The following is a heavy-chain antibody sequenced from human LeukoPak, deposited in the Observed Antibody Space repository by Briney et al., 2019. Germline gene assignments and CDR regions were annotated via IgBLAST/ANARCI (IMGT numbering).Heavy chain of an antibody. D-gene: IGHD2/OR15-2a*01. CDR1: GYTFNSYG. CDR3: ARDLSGTWDQFDY. J-gene: IGHJ4*02. Sequence: ASVKVSCKASGYTFNSYGVSWVRQAPGQGLEWMGWISTYNGNTNYAQKLRGRVTMTTDTSTSTAYMELRSLRSDDTAMYYCARDLSGTWDQFDYWGQGTLVTVSS. CDR2: ISTYNGNT. V-gene: IGHV1-18*01.